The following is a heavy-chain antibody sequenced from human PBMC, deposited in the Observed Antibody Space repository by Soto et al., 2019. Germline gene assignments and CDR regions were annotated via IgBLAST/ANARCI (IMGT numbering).Heavy chain of an antibody. CDR3: AKERAARGIDY. CDR1: GFAFNNYA. Sequence: EVQLLDSGGGLVQPGVSLRLSCAASGFAFNNYAMTWVRQAPGKGLEWVSTISNNGFTTYYADSVKGRFTISRDNPMHTVYLQMSSLRAEDTALYYCAKERAARGIDYWGQGTLVTVSS. D-gene: IGHD3-16*01. V-gene: IGHV3-23*01. J-gene: IGHJ4*02. CDR2: ISNNGFTT.